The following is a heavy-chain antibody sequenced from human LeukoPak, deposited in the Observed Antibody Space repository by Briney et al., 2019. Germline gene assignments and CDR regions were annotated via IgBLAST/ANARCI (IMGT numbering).Heavy chain of an antibody. Sequence: PGGSLRLSCAASGFTFSSYAMSWVRQAPGKGLEWVSAISGSGGSTYYADSVKGRFTISRDSSKNTLYLQMNSLRAEDTAVYYCAKGYSSSSDAFDIWGQGTMVTVSS. D-gene: IGHD6-6*01. CDR2: ISGSGGST. J-gene: IGHJ3*02. CDR1: GFTFSSYA. V-gene: IGHV3-23*01. CDR3: AKGYSSSSDAFDI.